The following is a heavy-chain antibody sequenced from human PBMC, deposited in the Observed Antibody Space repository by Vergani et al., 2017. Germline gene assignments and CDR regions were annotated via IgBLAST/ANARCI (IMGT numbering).Heavy chain of an antibody. J-gene: IGHJ3*02. CDR1: GGSVSRGSYY. CDR2: IYYSGST. V-gene: IGHV4-61*01. D-gene: IGHD3-22*01. CDR3: ARGGGYYDSSGNYAFDI. Sequence: QVQLQESGPGLVKPSETLSLTCTVSGGSVSRGSYYWSWIRQPPGKGLEWIGYIYYSGSTNYNPSLKSRVTISVDTSKNQFSLKLSSVTAADTAVYYCARGGGYYDSSGNYAFDIWGQGTMVTVSS.